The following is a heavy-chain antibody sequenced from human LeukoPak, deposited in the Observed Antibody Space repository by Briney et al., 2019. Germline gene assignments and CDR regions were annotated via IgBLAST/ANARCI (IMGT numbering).Heavy chain of an antibody. CDR1: GGTFSCYT. V-gene: IGHV1-69*04. J-gene: IGHJ4*02. D-gene: IGHD3-10*01. CDR2: IIPILGIA. Sequence: SVKVSCKASGGTFSCYTISWVRQAPGQGLEWMGRIIPILGIANYAQKFQGRVTITADKSTSTAYMELSSLRSEDTAVYYCARDLRGGTNYFDYWGQGTLVTVSS. CDR3: ARDLRGGTNYFDY.